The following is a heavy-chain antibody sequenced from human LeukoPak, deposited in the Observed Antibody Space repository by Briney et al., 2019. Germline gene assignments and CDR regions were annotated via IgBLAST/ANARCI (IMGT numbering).Heavy chain of an antibody. Sequence: SGTLSLTCKVSGGSISSYYWSWIRQPPGKGLEWIGYIYYSGSTNYNPSLKSRVTISVDSSKKQFSLKLSSVTAADTAVYYCAGRVEMATIDAFDIWGHGTMVTVSS. D-gene: IGHD5-24*01. CDR1: GGSISSYY. CDR3: AGRVEMATIDAFDI. CDR2: IYYSGST. V-gene: IGHV4-59*01. J-gene: IGHJ3*02.